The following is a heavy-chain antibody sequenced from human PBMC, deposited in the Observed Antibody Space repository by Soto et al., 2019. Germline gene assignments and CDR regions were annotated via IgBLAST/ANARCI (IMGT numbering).Heavy chain of an antibody. J-gene: IGHJ6*02. Sequence: SETLSLTCAVCGGSVSVYSWGWVRQPPGKGLEWLGEVSHSGSPKYNPSLKSRVIMSIDTSRNQFSLNLSSLTAADTAVYYSARDRKKTYFHHYGMDVSGPGTAGTVS. CDR2: VSHSGSP. CDR3: ARDRKKTYFHHYGMDV. CDR1: GGSVSVYS. V-gene: IGHV4-34*01.